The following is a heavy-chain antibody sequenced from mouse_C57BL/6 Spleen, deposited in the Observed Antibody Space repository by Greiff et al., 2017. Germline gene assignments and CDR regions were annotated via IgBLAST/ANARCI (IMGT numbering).Heavy chain of an antibody. D-gene: IGHD1-1*01. CDR2: ISYDGSN. V-gene: IGHV3-6*01. CDR1: GYSITSGYY. Sequence: EVQLVESGPGLVKPSQSLSLTCSVTGYSITSGYYWNWIRQFPGNKLEWMGYISYDGSNNYNPSLKNRISITRDTSKNQFFLKLNSVTTEDTATYYCARRGRDGSSSWFAYWGQGTLVTVSA. J-gene: IGHJ3*01. CDR3: ARRGRDGSSSWFAY.